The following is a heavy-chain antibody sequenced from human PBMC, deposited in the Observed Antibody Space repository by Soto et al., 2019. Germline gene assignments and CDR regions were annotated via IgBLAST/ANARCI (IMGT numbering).Heavy chain of an antibody. Sequence: KQSQTLSLTCAISGDSVSSNSAAWNWIRQSPSRGLEWLGRTYYRSKWYNDYAVSVKSRITINPDTSKNQFSLQLNSVTPEDTAVYYCARALPFKALWFGELFPPRNYFDYWGQGTLVTVSS. V-gene: IGHV6-1*01. CDR3: ARALPFKALWFGELFPPRNYFDY. J-gene: IGHJ4*02. CDR1: GDSVSSNSAA. CDR2: TYYRSKWYN. D-gene: IGHD3-10*01.